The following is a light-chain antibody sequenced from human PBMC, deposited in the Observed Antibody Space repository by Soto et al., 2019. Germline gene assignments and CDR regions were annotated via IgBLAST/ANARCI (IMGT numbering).Light chain of an antibody. CDR3: QQSYITPST. CDR2: KAS. Sequence: DIQMTQSPSTLSASVGDRVTITCRASQSISSWLAWYQQKPGKAPKLLIYKASSLQAGVPQRFSGGGSGTDFTLSISSLQPEDFATYSCQQSYITPSTFGQGTKLEIK. CDR1: QSISSW. V-gene: IGKV1-5*03. J-gene: IGKJ2*01.